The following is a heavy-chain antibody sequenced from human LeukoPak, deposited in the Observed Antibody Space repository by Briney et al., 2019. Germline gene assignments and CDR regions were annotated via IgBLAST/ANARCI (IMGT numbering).Heavy chain of an antibody. CDR2: INHSGST. V-gene: IGHV4-34*01. CDR3: ARGWDSSSWYVSFWFDP. D-gene: IGHD6-13*01. CDR1: GGSFSGYY. J-gene: IGHJ5*02. Sequence: SETLSLTCAVYGGSFSGYYWSWIRQPPGKGLEWIGEINHSGSTNYNPSLKSRGTISVDTSKNQFSLKLSSVTAADTAVYYCARGWDSSSWYVSFWFDPWGQGTLVTVSS.